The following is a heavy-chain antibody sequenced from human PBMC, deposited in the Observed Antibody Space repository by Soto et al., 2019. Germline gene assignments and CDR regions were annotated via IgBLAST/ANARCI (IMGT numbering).Heavy chain of an antibody. J-gene: IGHJ2*01. CDR1: GFTFSSYS. Sequence: EVQLVESGGGLVQPGGSLRLSCAASGFTFSSYSMNWVRQAPGKGLEWVSYISSSSSTIYYADYVKGRFTISRDNAKNSLYLQMNSLRAEDTAVYYCARDDDSSGYYYGYWYFDLWGRGTLVTVSS. CDR3: ARDDDSSGYYYGYWYFDL. D-gene: IGHD3-22*01. V-gene: IGHV3-48*01. CDR2: ISSSSSTI.